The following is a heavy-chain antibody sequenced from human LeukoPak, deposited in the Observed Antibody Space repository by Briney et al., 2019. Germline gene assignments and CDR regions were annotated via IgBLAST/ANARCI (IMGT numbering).Heavy chain of an antibody. CDR3: ARESGYAFDY. CDR2: ISSSGSTA. D-gene: IGHD5-12*01. J-gene: IGHJ4*02. CDR1: GFTLSDYY. V-gene: IGHV3-11*01. Sequence: GGSLRLSCAASGFTLSDYYMTWIRQAPRKGLEWVSYISSSGSTAYYADSVKGRFAISRDNAKNSLYLQMNSLRAEDTAVYYCARESGYAFDYWGQGTLVTVSS.